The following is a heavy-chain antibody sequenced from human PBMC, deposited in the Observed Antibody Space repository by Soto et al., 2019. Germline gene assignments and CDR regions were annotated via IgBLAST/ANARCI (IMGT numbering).Heavy chain of an antibody. CDR2: IKSKTDGGTT. V-gene: IGHV3-15*01. Sequence: EVQLVESGGGLVKPGGSLRLSCAASGFTFSNAWMSWVRQAPGKGLEWVGRIKSKTDGGTTDYAAPVKGRFTISRDDSKNTLHLQMNSLKTEDTAVYYCTTGHCNNGVCYPDYWGQGTLVTVSS. CDR3: TTGHCNNGVCYPDY. J-gene: IGHJ4*02. D-gene: IGHD2-8*01. CDR1: GFTFSNAW.